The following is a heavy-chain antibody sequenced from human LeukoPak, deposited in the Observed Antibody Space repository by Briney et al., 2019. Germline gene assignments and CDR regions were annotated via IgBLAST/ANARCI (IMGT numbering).Heavy chain of an antibody. CDR2: IKKDASEK. V-gene: IGHV3-7*01. CDR3: TRGGYGSSKFWGD. Sequence: PGGSLRLSCAASGFTFSSYWMSWVRQAPGKGLEWVANIKKDASEKYYVDSVKGRFTISRDNARNSLYLQMNSLRAEDTAMYYCTRGGYGSSKFWGDWGQGTMVTVSS. J-gene: IGHJ3*01. D-gene: IGHD3-16*01. CDR1: GFTFSSYW.